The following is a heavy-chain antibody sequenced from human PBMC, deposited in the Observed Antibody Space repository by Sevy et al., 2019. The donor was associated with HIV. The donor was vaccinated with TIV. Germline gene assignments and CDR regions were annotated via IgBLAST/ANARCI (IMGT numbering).Heavy chain of an antibody. D-gene: IGHD3-10*01. Sequence: ASVKVSCKASGYTFTSYDINWVRQATGQGLEWMGWMNPNSGNTGYAQKFQGRVTMTRKTSISTAYMELSSLRSEDTAVYYCARVPHYYGSGIPLSPYYYGMDVWGQGTTVTVSS. J-gene: IGHJ6*02. CDR2: MNPNSGNT. CDR1: GYTFTSYD. V-gene: IGHV1-8*01. CDR3: ARVPHYYGSGIPLSPYYYGMDV.